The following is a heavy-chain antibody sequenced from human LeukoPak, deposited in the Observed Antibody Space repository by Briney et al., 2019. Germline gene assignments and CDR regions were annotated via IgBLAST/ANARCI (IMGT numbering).Heavy chain of an antibody. D-gene: IGHD6-25*01. Sequence: NTGGSLRLSCAASGFTFSSYSMNWVRQAPGKGLEWVSSISSSSSYIYYSDSVKGRFTISTDNAKNTLYLQMNSLRAADTAVYCCARGRAASWRPTPVDYWGQGTLVTVSS. CDR3: ARGRAASWRPTPVDY. J-gene: IGHJ4*02. V-gene: IGHV3-21*01. CDR1: GFTFSSYS. CDR2: ISSSSSYI.